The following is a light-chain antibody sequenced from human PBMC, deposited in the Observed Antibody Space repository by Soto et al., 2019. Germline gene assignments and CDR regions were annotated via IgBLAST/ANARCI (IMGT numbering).Light chain of an antibody. CDR1: TGAVTSGYY. CDR2: STS. CDR3: LLYYGSARPV. J-gene: IGLJ3*02. V-gene: IGLV7-43*01. Sequence: QAVVTQEPSLTVSPGGTVTLTCASSTGAVTSGYYPNWFQQKPGQAPRPLIYSTSNKHSWTPARFSGSLLGGKAALTLSGVQPEDEAEYFCLLYYGSARPVFGGGTKLTVL.